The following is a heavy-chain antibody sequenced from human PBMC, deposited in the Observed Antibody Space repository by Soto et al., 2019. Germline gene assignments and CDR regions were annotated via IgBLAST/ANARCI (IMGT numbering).Heavy chain of an antibody. CDR3: VRDGLDYYDTERLYFDK. D-gene: IGHD3-22*01. J-gene: IGHJ4*02. CDR1: GFTFSSYW. Sequence: GGSLRLSCAASGFTFSSYWMHWVRQAPGKGLVWVSRINPDGSATNYADSVKGRFTISRDNANNSLYLQMNSLRAEDTATYYCVRDGLDYYDTERLYFDKWGQGTLVTVSS. V-gene: IGHV3-74*01. CDR2: INPDGSAT.